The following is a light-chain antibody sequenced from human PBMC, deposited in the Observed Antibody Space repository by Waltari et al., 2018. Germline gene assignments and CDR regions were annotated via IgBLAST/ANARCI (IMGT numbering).Light chain of an antibody. J-gene: IGLJ3*02. CDR1: ASNIDNNL. Sequence: QSVLTQPPSVSGTPGQRVTISCSGSASNIDNNLLNWYQQFPGKAPKLLIYRSDQRPSGAPDRFSGSKSGTSASLAISGLQSEDEADYYCAAWDDSLNGRWVFGGGTKVTVL. V-gene: IGLV1-44*01. CDR3: AAWDDSLNGRWV. CDR2: RSD.